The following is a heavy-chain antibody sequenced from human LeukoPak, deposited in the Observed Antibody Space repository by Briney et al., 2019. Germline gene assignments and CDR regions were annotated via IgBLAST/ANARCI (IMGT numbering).Heavy chain of an antibody. J-gene: IGHJ5*02. D-gene: IGHD6-6*01. CDR1: GYTFTSYY. CDR3: ARGPGQFVRTPPRGWFDP. CDR2: INPSSGST. Sequence: ASVKVSCKASGYTFTSYYMHWVRQAPGQGLDWMGVINPSSGSTSYAQKFQGRVTMTTYMSTSKVYMELSSLRSEDTAVYYCARGPGQFVRTPPRGWFDPWGQGTLVTVSS. V-gene: IGHV1-46*01.